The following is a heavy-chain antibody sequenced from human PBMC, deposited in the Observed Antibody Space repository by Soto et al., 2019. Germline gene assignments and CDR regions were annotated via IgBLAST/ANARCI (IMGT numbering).Heavy chain of an antibody. CDR1: GFTFSSCG. CDR2: ISYDGFNK. D-gene: IGHD6-19*01. J-gene: IGHJ4*02. CDR3: AKDLPGIEVIGLFDY. V-gene: IGHV3-30*18. Sequence: GGSLRLSCAASGFTFSSCGIHWVRQAPGKGLEWVAVISYDGFNKYYADSVKGRFTISRDNSKNTLYLQMNSLRREDTAVYYCAKDLPGIEVIGLFDYWGQGTLVTVSS.